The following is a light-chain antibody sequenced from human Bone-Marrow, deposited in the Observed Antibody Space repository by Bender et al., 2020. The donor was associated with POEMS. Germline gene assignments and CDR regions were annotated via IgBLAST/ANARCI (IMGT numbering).Light chain of an antibody. CDR2: DVT. J-gene: IGLJ1*01. CDR3: SSYTSSSTYV. Sequence: QSALTQPRSVSGSPGQSVTISCSGANELVSWYQQHPGKAPKLMIYDVTDRPSGVPDRFSGSRSGNSASLTISGLQAEDEADYYCSSYTSSSTYVFGTGTKVTVL. CDR1: NEL. V-gene: IGLV2-11*01.